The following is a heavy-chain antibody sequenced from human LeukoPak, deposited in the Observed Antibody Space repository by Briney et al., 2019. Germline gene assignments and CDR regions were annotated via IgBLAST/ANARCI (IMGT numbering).Heavy chain of an antibody. V-gene: IGHV1-2*02. CDR3: ARDLSLGAVQRLFGYDY. Sequence: ASVKVSCKASGYTFTGYHMHWVRQAPGQGLEWMGLINPNSGGTNYAQKFQGRVTMTRDTSISTAYMELSRLRSDDTAVYYCARDLSLGAVQRLFGYDYWGQGTLVTVSS. CDR1: GYTFTGYH. D-gene: IGHD1-1*01. CDR2: INPNSGGT. J-gene: IGHJ4*02.